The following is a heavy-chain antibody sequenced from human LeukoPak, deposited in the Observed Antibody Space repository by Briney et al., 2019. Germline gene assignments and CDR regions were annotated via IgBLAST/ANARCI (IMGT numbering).Heavy chain of an antibody. CDR1: GFTFSSYA. CDR2: ISYDGSNK. D-gene: IGHD5-12*01. CDR3: ARDRRGYSGYDSAGIDV. Sequence: PGGSLRLSCAASGFTFSSYAMHWVRQAPGKGLEWVAVISYDGSNKYYADSVKGRFTISRDNSKNTLYLQMNSLKAEDTAVYYCARDRRGYSGYDSAGIDVCGKGTTVTVSS. J-gene: IGHJ6*04. V-gene: IGHV3-30*04.